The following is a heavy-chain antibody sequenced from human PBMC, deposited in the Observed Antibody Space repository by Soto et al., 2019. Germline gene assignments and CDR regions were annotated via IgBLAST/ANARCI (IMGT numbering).Heavy chain of an antibody. V-gene: IGHV3-48*03. D-gene: IGHD3-3*01. J-gene: IGHJ6*02. Sequence: GGSLRLSCAASGFTFSSYEMNWVRQAPGKGLEWVSYISSSGSTIYYADSVKGRFTISRDNAKNSLYLQMNSLRAEDTAVYYCAREAYDFWSGYYGPYGMDVWGQGTTVTVSS. CDR1: GFTFSSYE. CDR3: AREAYDFWSGYYGPYGMDV. CDR2: ISSSGSTI.